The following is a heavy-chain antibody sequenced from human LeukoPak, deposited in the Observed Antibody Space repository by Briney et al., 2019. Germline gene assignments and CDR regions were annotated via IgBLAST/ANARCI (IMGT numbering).Heavy chain of an antibody. Sequence: SETLSLTCAVYGGSFSGYYWSWIRQPPGKGLEWIGEINHSGSTNYNPSLKSRVTISVDTSKNQFSLKLSSVTAADTAVYYCARSTYCSGGSCSHNWFDPWGQGTLVTVSS. D-gene: IGHD2-15*01. J-gene: IGHJ5*02. CDR2: INHSGST. CDR1: GGSFSGYY. CDR3: ARSTYCSGGSCSHNWFDP. V-gene: IGHV4-34*01.